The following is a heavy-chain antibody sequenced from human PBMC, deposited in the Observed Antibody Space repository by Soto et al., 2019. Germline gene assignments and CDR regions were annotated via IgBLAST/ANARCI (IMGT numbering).Heavy chain of an antibody. CDR3: AKDTAELVYSYYGMDV. CDR2: ISWNSGSI. V-gene: IGHV3-9*01. CDR1: GFTFDDYA. J-gene: IGHJ6*02. Sequence: EVQLVESGGGLVQPGRSLRLSCAASGFTFDDYAMHWVRQAPGKGLEWVSGISWNSGSIGYADSVKGRFTISRDNAKNSLYLQMNSLRAEDTALYYCAKDTAELVYSYYGMDVWGQGTTVTVSS. D-gene: IGHD6-13*01.